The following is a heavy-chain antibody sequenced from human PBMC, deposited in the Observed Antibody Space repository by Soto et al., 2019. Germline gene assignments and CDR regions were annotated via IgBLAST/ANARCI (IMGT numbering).Heavy chain of an antibody. V-gene: IGHV4-59*01. CDR2: IYYRGST. CDR3: ARVYYYGSGSYSNWFDP. J-gene: IGHJ5*02. D-gene: IGHD3-10*01. Sequence: PSETLSLTCTVSGGSISSYYWSWIRQPPGKGLEWIGYIYYRGSTNYNPSLKSRVTISVDTSKNQFSLKLSSVTAADTAVYYCARVYYYGSGSYSNWFDPWGQGTLVTVSS. CDR1: GGSISSYY.